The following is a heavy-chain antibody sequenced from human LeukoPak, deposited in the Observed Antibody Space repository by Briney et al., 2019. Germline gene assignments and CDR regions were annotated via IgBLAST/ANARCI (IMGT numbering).Heavy chain of an antibody. CDR2: INHSGST. D-gene: IGHD3-22*01. CDR3: ARGHGYYYFRGQYNWFDP. V-gene: IGHV4-34*01. Sequence: SETLSLTCAVYGGSFSGYYWSWIRQPPGKGLEWIGEINHSGSTNYNPSLKSRVTISVDTSKNQFSLKLSSVTAADTAVYYCARGHGYYYFRGQYNWFDPWGQGTLVTVSS. J-gene: IGHJ5*02. CDR1: GGSFSGYY.